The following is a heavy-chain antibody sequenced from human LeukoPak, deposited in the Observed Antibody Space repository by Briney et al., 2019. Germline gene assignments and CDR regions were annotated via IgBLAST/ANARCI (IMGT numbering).Heavy chain of an antibody. V-gene: IGHV4-38-2*02. J-gene: IGHJ4*02. CDR2: IYHSGST. CDR1: GYSISSGYY. Sequence: SETLSLTCTVSGYSISSGYYWGWIRQPPGKGLEWIGSIYHSGSTYYNPSLKSRVTISVDTSKNQFSLKLTSVTAADTAVYYCARQTGSGLFILPGGQGTLVTVSS. D-gene: IGHD3/OR15-3a*01. CDR3: ARQTGSGLFILP.